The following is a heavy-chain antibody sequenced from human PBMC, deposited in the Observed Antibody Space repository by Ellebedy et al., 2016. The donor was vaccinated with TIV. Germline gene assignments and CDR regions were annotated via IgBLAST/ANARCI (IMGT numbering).Heavy chain of an antibody. V-gene: IGHV3-23*01. CDR2: ISGSGTSV. Sequence: GESLKISCAASGFTFSTSATSWVRQAPGKGLEWVSGISGSGTSVYYADSVKGRFTISRDNSKTTLYLQMDSLRAEDTAVYYCAKCTTSGTCRGFDSWGQGTLVTVSS. CDR3: AKCTTSGTCRGFDS. D-gene: IGHD2-15*01. CDR1: GFTFSTSA. J-gene: IGHJ4*02.